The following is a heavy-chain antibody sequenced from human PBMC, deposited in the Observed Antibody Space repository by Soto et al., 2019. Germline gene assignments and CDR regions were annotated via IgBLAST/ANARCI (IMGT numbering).Heavy chain of an antibody. J-gene: IGHJ4*02. CDR2: INHLETT. CDR3: ARGGGSDSFDY. D-gene: IGHD1-26*01. Sequence: PSETLSLTCTVSGASITVGVYSWIWIRQTPGKGLEWIGYINHLETTFYNPSFESRLTLSIDRAKNQFSLKLHSMSAADRAVYFCARGGGSDSFDYWGQGILVTVSS. V-gene: IGHV4-30-2*01. CDR1: GASITVGVYS.